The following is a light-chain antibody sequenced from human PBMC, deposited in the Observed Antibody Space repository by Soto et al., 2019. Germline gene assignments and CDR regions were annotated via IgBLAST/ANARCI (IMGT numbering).Light chain of an antibody. CDR2: DVS. J-gene: IGLJ1*01. CDR3: SSYTTSTTHV. CDR1: SSDVGGYNY. Sequence: QSALTQPASVSGSPGQSITISCTGTSSDVGGYNYVSWYQQHPGKAPKLMIYDVSNRPSGVSNRSSGFKSGNTASLTISGLHAEDEADSSSSSYTTSTTHVFRTGTKVTVL. V-gene: IGLV2-14*03.